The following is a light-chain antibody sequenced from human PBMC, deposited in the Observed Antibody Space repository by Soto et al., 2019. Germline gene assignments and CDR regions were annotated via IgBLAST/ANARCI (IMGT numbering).Light chain of an antibody. J-gene: IGLJ7*01. CDR3: SAWDDSLQGPV. CDR2: TNN. CDR1: RSNIGSNP. V-gene: IGLV1-44*01. Sequence: QSVLTQPPSASGTPGQRVSISCSGGRSNIGSNPVSWYQQLPGTAPRLLIYTNNQRPSGVPDRFSGSKSGTSASLAITVLQPEDEAVYYCSAWDDSLQGPVFGGCTQLTVL.